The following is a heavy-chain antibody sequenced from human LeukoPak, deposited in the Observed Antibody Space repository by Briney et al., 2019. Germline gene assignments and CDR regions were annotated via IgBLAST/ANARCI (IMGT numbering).Heavy chain of an antibody. CDR1: GFTVSSNY. CDR2: IYSGGST. CDR3: VLITYYYDSSGERNHQNDY. J-gene: IGHJ4*02. Sequence: GGSLRLSCAASGFTVSSNYMSWVRQAPGKGLEWVSVIYSGGSTYYADSVKGRFTISRDNSKNTLYLQMNSLRAEDTAVYYCVLITYYYDSSGERNHQNDYWGQGTLVTVSS. V-gene: IGHV3-53*01. D-gene: IGHD3-22*01.